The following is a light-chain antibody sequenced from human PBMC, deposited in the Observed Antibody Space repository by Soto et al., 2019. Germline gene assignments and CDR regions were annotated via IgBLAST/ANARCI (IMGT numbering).Light chain of an antibody. CDR2: WAS. V-gene: IGKV4-1*01. CDR1: QSVLYSSNNKNY. Sequence: DIVLTQSPDSLAASLGERATINCKSSQSVLYSSNNKNYLAWYQQKPGQPPKMLIYWASTRDSGVPDRFSGSGSGTDFTLTISSLQAEDVAVYYCQQYYTTRTFGRGTKVEIK. CDR3: QQYYTTRT. J-gene: IGKJ1*01.